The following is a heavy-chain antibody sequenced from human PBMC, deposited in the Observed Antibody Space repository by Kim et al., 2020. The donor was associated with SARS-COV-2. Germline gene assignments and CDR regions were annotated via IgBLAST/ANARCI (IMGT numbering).Heavy chain of an antibody. CDR2: IYYSGST. D-gene: IGHD3-22*01. CDR3: ACSERDYDSSGYYYYYYMDV. J-gene: IGHJ6*03. V-gene: IGHV4-31*03. Sequence: SETLSLTCTVSGGSISSGGYYWSWIRQHPGKGLEWIGYIYYSGSTYYNPSLKSRVTISVDTSKNQFSLKLSSVTAADTAVYYCACSERDYDSSGYYYYYYMDVWGKGTTVTVSS. CDR1: GGSISSGGYY.